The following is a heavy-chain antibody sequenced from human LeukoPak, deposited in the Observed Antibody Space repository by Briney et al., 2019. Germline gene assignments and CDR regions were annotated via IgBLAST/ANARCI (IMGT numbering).Heavy chain of an antibody. J-gene: IGHJ2*01. V-gene: IGHV4-59*12. D-gene: IGHD4-17*01. CDR3: ARAPFDGDPNGYFDL. CDR2: IYYSGST. CDR1: GGSISSYY. Sequence: SETLSLTYTVSGGSISSYYWSWIRQPPGKGLEWIGYIYYSGSTNYNPSLKSRVTISVDTSKNQFSLKLSSVAAADTAVYYCARAPFDGDPNGYFDLWGRGTLVTVSS.